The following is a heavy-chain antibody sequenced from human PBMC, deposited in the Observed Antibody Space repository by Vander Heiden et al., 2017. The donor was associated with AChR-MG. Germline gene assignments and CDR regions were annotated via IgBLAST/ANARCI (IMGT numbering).Heavy chain of an antibody. CDR2: NNPICGTA. D-gene: IGHD6-6*01. V-gene: IGHV1-69*14. CDR3: ASRPHSSSYSFDY. J-gene: IGHJ4*01. CDR1: VGTFSSYA. Sequence: QVHLLQSGAEVKKPGPSVKVSCKASVGTFSSYAISWGRQAPGQGLEWMGGNNPICGTANYAQKFQGRVKLSANKYTSTDYMELNRLRSEDTAVYYCASRPHSSSYSFDYWGQGTLVTISS.